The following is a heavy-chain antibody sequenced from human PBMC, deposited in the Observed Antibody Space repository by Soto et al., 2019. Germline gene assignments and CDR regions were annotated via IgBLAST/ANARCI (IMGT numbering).Heavy chain of an antibody. CDR3: AKDPNGDYLGAFDC. V-gene: IGHV3-23*01. CDR1: GFTFCNYV. CDR2: ISASGGGT. J-gene: IGHJ3*01. Sequence: QMLESGGGLVQPGGSLRLSCAASGFTFCNYVVTWVRQAPGRGLEWVSAISASGGGTFYADSVRGRFTISRDNYKNTLYLEMNSLRAEDTALYFCAKDPNGDYLGAFDCWGRGTMVIVSS. D-gene: IGHD4-17*01.